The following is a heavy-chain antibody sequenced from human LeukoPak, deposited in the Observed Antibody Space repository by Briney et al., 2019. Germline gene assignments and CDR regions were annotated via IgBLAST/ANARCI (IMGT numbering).Heavy chain of an antibody. V-gene: IGHV4-59*01. CDR2: IYYIGST. D-gene: IGHD4-17*01. Sequence: SETLSLTCTVSGGSISSYYWSWIRQPPGKGLEWVGYIYYIGSTNYNPPLKSRVTISVDTSKSQFSLKLSSVTAADTAVCYCARENHDYGDFSFFDYWGQGTLVTVSS. CDR1: GGSISSYY. J-gene: IGHJ4*02. CDR3: ARENHDYGDFSFFDY.